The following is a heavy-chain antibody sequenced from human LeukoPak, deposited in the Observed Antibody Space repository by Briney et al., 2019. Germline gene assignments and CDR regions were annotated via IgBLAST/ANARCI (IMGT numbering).Heavy chain of an antibody. CDR3: ARVNNRYSSSRCDY. Sequence: ASVKVSCKASGYTFTGYYMHWVRQAPGQGLEWMGRINPNSGGTNYAQKFQGRVAMTRDTSISTAYMELSRLRSDDTAVYYCARVNNRYSSSRCDYWGQGTLVTVSS. CDR2: INPNSGGT. J-gene: IGHJ4*02. V-gene: IGHV1-2*06. D-gene: IGHD6-13*01. CDR1: GYTFTGYY.